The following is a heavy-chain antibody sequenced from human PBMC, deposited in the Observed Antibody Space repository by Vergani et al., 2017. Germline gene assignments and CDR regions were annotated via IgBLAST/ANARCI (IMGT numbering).Heavy chain of an antibody. CDR1: GGSFSGYY. Sequence: QVQLQQWVAGLLKPSEPLSLTCAVYGGSFSGYYWSWIRQPPGKGLEWIGEINHSGSTNYNPSLKSRVTISVDTAKNQFSLKLSSVTAADTAVYYCARRTMFGVVSLNPWGQGTLVTVSS. CDR2: INHSGST. D-gene: IGHD3-3*01. J-gene: IGHJ5*02. V-gene: IGHV4-34*01. CDR3: ARRTMFGVVSLNP.